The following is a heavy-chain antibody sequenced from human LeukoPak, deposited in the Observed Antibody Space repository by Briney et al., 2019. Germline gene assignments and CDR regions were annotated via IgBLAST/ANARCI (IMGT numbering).Heavy chain of an antibody. V-gene: IGHV5-51*01. Sequence: GESLKISCKASGYKFTSYWIAWVRQKPGHGLEWMGSLYPIDFDKTYSPSFQGQVTISADKSISTAYLQWSSLKASDTAMYYCARPLYYDSSGYFGYYFDYWGQGTLVTVSS. CDR2: LYPIDFDK. CDR3: ARPLYYDSSGYFGYYFDY. J-gene: IGHJ4*02. D-gene: IGHD3-22*01. CDR1: GYKFTSYW.